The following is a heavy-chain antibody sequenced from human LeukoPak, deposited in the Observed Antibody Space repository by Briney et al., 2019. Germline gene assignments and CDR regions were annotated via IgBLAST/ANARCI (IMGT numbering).Heavy chain of an antibody. Sequence: GGSLRLSCAASGFTFSSYGMHWVRQAPGKGLEWVASLYYDGSNQNYADSVKGRFTISRDNSKNTLYLQMNSLRAEDTAVYYCARSLGTSQDYWGQGTLVTVSS. J-gene: IGHJ4*02. D-gene: IGHD7-27*01. V-gene: IGHV3-30*19. CDR2: LYYDGSNQ. CDR3: ARSLGTSQDY. CDR1: GFTFSSYG.